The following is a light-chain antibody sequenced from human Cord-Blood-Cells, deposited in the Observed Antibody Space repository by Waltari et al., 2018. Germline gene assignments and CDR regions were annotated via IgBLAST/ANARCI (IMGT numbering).Light chain of an antibody. CDR2: AAS. CDR1: QSISSY. V-gene: IGKV1-39*01. CDR3: QQSYSTWT. J-gene: IGKJ1*01. Sequence: DIQMTQSPSSLSASVGDRVTITCRASQSISSYLNWYQQKPGKAPKLLIYAASSLQSGVPSRFSGSGSRTDFSPTISSLQPEDVATYYGQQSYSTWTFRQGTKVEIK.